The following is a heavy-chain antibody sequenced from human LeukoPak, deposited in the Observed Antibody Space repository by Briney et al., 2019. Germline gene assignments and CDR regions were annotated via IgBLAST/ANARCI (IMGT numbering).Heavy chain of an antibody. V-gene: IGHV1-69*13. Sequence: SVKDSCKAFLGTPSSYAISWVRQTPGGGVEWMGGIFPIFGTANYAQKFQGRVTITADESTSTAYMELSSLRSEDTAVYYCAREVVGATGRVDYWGQGTLVTVSS. CDR2: IFPIFGTA. CDR1: LGTPSSYA. J-gene: IGHJ4*02. D-gene: IGHD1-26*01. CDR3: AREVVGATGRVDY.